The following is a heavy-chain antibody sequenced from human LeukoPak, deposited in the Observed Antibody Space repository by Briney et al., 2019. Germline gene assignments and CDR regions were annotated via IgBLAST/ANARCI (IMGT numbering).Heavy chain of an antibody. J-gene: IGHJ3*02. V-gene: IGHV3-9*01. D-gene: IGHD5-18*01. CDR3: AKDMSLLGHVDTAYPEAFDI. Sequence: SLRLSCAASGFTFDDYAMHWVRQAPGKGLEWVSGISWNSGSIGYADSVKGRFTISRDNAKNSLYLQMNSLRAEDTALYYCAKDMSLLGHVDTAYPEAFDIWGQGTMVTVSS. CDR2: ISWNSGSI. CDR1: GFTFDDYA.